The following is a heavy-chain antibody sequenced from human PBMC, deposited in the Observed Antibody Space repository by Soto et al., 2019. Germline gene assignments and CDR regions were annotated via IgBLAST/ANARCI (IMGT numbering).Heavy chain of an antibody. D-gene: IGHD6-19*01. CDR1: GGPFSSYA. V-gene: IGHV1-69*13. J-gene: IGHJ6*02. CDR2: IIPIFGTA. Sequence: ASVKVSCKASGGPFSSYAISWVRQAPGQGLEWMGGIIPIFGTANYAQKFQGRVTITADESTSTAYMELSSLRSEDTAVYYCARLDDSYSSGWYVRNAGYYGMDVWGQGTTVTVS. CDR3: ARLDDSYSSGWYVRNAGYYGMDV.